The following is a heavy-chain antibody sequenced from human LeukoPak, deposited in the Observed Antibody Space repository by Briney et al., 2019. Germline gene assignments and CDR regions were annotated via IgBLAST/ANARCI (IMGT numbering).Heavy chain of an antibody. CDR3: AKDRTTVVTPLEYYFDY. CDR1: GFTFSSYG. J-gene: IGHJ4*02. V-gene: IGHV3-30*02. Sequence: GGSLRLSCAASGFTFSSYGMHWVRQAPGKGLEWVAFIRYDGSNKYYADSVKGRFTISRDNSKNTLYLQMNSLRAEDTAVYYCAKDRTTVVTPLEYYFDYWGQGTLVTVSS. D-gene: IGHD4-23*01. CDR2: IRYDGSNK.